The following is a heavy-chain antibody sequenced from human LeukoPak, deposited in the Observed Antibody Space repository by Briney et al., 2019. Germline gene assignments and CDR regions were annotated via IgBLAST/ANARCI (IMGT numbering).Heavy chain of an antibody. Sequence: SETLSLTCTVSGASITSYYWTWIRQPAGKGLEWLGRIYTSGSTNYGPSLKSRVTMSVDTSKNQFSLKLSSVTAADTAVYYCARLSADSSSSRGFDYWGQGTLVTVSS. CDR2: IYTSGST. CDR3: ARLSADSSSSRGFDY. V-gene: IGHV4-4*07. CDR1: GASITSYY. D-gene: IGHD2-2*01. J-gene: IGHJ4*02.